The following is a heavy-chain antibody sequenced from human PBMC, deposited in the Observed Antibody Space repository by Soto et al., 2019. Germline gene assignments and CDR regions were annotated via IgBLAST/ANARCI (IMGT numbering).Heavy chain of an antibody. D-gene: IGHD4-17*01. CDR3: ARESGSPVTYHDSYGMDV. CDR1: GFSVTSNY. Sequence: EVQLVETGGGLIQPGGSLRLSCVASGFSVTSNYMTWVRQAPGKGPEWVSVMYSNGHTYYADSVEGRFTISRDRSSNTLYLQMTSLRREDTAVYYCARESGSPVTYHDSYGMDVWGQGPTVTVSS. CDR2: MYSNGHT. V-gene: IGHV3-53*05. J-gene: IGHJ6*02.